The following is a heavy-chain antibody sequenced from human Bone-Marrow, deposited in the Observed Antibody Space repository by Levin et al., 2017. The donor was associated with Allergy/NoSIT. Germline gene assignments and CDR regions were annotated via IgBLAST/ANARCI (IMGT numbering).Heavy chain of an antibody. Sequence: PGGSLRLSCAVSGVTVSGAWMSWVRQAPGKGLEWVGLFKAITDGGTIHYAAPVNGRFTISRDDSENTFYLQMNSLKREDTAIYYCTTRLWFGDDLGDYWGRGTQVTVSS. D-gene: IGHD3-10*01. V-gene: IGHV3-15*01. CDR1: GVTVSGAW. CDR2: FKAITDGGTI. CDR3: TTRLWFGDDLGDY. J-gene: IGHJ4*02.